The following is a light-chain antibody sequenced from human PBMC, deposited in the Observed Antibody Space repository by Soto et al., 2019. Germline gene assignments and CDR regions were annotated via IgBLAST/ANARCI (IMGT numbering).Light chain of an antibody. CDR1: SSDVGGYNY. CDR2: EVS. V-gene: IGLV2-14*01. CDR3: KSYTSKSTGV. J-gene: IGLJ1*01. Sequence: QSALTQPASVSGSPGQSITISCTGTSSDVGGYNYVSWYQQHPGKAPKLIIYEVSNRPSGVSNRFSGSKSGNTASLTISWLQAEDEADYYCKSYTSKSTGVFGTGTKVTVL.